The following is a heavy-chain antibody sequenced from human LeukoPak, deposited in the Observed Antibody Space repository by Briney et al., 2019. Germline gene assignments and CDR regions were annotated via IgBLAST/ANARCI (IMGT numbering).Heavy chain of an antibody. Sequence: SETLSLTCTVSGGSINNYYWSWIRQPPGKGLEWIGYIDHRGNTNYNPSLKSRVTMSVDTSKNQFSLKLSSVTAADTAVYYCARHGTLDYWGQGTLDTVSS. CDR1: GGSINNYY. V-gene: IGHV4-59*08. CDR2: IDHRGNT. D-gene: IGHD1-26*01. J-gene: IGHJ4*02. CDR3: ARHGTLDY.